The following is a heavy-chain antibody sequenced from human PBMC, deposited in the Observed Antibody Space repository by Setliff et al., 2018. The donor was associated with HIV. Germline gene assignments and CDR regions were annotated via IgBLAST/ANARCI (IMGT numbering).Heavy chain of an antibody. J-gene: IGHJ5*01. CDR3: AKHGFERKSPYNWFDS. D-gene: IGHD3-16*01. V-gene: IGHV5-51*01. CDR2: IYPDDSAT. CDR1: GYSFSDNW. Sequence: PGESLKISCKGFGYSFSDNWIGWVRQMPGKGLEWMGIIYPDDSATRYSPSFQGQVTISADKSINTAYLRWGSLRASDTAIYFCAKHGFERKSPYNWFDSWGQGTLVTVSS.